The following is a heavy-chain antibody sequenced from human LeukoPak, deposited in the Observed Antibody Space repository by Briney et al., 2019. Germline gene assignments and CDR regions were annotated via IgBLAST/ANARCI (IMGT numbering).Heavy chain of an antibody. CDR3: ARGRLLWFGEFYYFDY. J-gene: IGHJ4*02. D-gene: IGHD3-10*01. V-gene: IGHV1-8*01. CDR2: MNPSSGNT. CDR1: GYTFTSYD. Sequence: GASVKVSCKASGYTFTSYDINWVRRATGQGLEWMGWMNPSSGNTGYAQKFQGRVTMTRNTSISTAYMELSSLRSEDTAVYYCARGRLLWFGEFYYFDYWGQGTLVTVSS.